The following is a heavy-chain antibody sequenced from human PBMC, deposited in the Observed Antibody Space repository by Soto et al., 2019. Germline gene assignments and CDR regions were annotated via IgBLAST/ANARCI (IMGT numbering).Heavy chain of an antibody. J-gene: IGHJ2*01. CDR2: INWNSGDI. Sequence: SLRLSCAASGFTFDDFAMHWVRQAPGKGLEWVSGINWNSGDIDYADSVRGRFTISRDNAKNALYLQMNSLRAEDAAFYYCVKDIGASGAYWYFDLWGRGTLVTVS. CDR3: VKDIGASGAYWYFDL. D-gene: IGHD2-8*02. CDR1: GFTFDDFA. V-gene: IGHV3-9*01.